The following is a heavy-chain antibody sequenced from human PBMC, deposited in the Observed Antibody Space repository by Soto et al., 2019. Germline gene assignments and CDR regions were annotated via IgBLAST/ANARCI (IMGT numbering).Heavy chain of an antibody. CDR2: ISYDGSNK. Sequence: GGSLRLSCAASGFTFSSYGMHWVRQAPGKGLEWVAVISYDGSNKYYADSAKGRFTISRDNSKNTLYLQMNSLRAEDTAVYYCAKDFGIVVVTNWFDPWGQGTLLTVSS. D-gene: IGHD2-2*01. CDR1: GFTFSSYG. V-gene: IGHV3-30*18. J-gene: IGHJ5*02. CDR3: AKDFGIVVVTNWFDP.